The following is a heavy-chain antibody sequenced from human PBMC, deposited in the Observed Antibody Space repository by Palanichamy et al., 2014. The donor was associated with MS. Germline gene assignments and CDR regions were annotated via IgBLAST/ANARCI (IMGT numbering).Heavy chain of an antibody. D-gene: IGHD1-7*01. J-gene: IGHJ4*02. Sequence: EVQLLDSGGGLVQPGGSLRLSCAASGFTFSSYGMSWVRQAPGKGLEWVSAISASDGGTYYADSVKGRFTISRDNSKNTLYPQMNSLRAEDTAVYYCAKDRTGATRRALDYWGQGTLVTVSS. CDR3: AKDRTGATRRALDY. CDR1: GFTFSSYG. V-gene: IGHV3-23*01. CDR2: ISASDGGT.